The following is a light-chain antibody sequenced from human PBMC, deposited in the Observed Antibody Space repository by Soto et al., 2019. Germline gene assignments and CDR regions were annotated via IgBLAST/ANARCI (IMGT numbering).Light chain of an antibody. CDR3: QQSYRNPRT. V-gene: IGKV1-39*01. Sequence: DIQMTQSPSFLSASAGDRVTIVCRASQSVSNFLHWYQQKPGRAPKLLIYSASKLESGVPSRFGGSGSGKNFTLTVSRLQPEDFGTYYCQQSYRNPRTFGLGTRVEIK. CDR1: QSVSNF. J-gene: IGKJ1*01. CDR2: SAS.